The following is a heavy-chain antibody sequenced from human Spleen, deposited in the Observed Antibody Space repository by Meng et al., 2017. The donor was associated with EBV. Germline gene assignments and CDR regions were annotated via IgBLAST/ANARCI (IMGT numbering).Heavy chain of an antibody. CDR2: LIPVVDAP. Sequence: VRAGAGLKKPGSSGKVSCHTSGGPFSTDAVSWVRQAPGQGLEWMGGLIPVVDAPHYARKFQDRVSIFADESTSAHYMELSSLRSDDTAVYYCASESGRGFTPDYWGQGTLVTVSS. CDR3: ASESGRGFTPDY. V-gene: IGHV1-69*01. J-gene: IGHJ4*02. CDR1: GGPFSTDA. D-gene: IGHD2-15*01.